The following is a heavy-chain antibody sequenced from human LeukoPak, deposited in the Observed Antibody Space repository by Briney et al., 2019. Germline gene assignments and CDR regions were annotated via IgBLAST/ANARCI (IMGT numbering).Heavy chain of an antibody. CDR1: GFTFGDYA. V-gene: IGHV3-49*04. J-gene: IGHJ6*03. CDR2: IRRKAYGGTT. Sequence: GGSLRLSCTASGFTFGDYAMSWVRQAPGKGLEGVGFIRRKAYGGTTEYAASVKGRFTISRDDSKSIAYLQMNSLKTEDTAVYYCTRVEGRLGTDYYYYYYMDVWGKGTTVTISS. D-gene: IGHD3-10*01. CDR3: TRVEGRLGTDYYYYYYMDV.